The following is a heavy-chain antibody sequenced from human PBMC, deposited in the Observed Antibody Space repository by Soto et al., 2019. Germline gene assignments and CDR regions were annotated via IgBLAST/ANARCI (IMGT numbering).Heavy chain of an antibody. V-gene: IGHV3-23*01. CDR1: GITVSGYA. Sequence: VHLLESGGALVQPGGSLRLSCAASGITVSGYAMTWVRQAPGKGLEWVSAITGSDDNTYYADSVKGRFTLSRDKSSNTLFLQMNNLRVEDTAVYYCGKGGGGRSVQIWGQGTLVTVSS. J-gene: IGHJ1*01. D-gene: IGHD2-15*01. CDR2: ITGSDDNT. CDR3: GKGGGGRSVQI.